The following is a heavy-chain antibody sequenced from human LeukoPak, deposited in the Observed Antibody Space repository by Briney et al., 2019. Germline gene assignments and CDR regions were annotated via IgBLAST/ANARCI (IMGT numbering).Heavy chain of an antibody. V-gene: IGHV1-2*06. D-gene: IGHD2-15*01. CDR1: GYTFTGYY. CDR2: INPNSGGS. J-gene: IGHJ5*02. CDR3: AREGYCSGGSCSWFDP. Sequence: ASVKVSCKVSGYTFTGYYMHWVRQAPGQGLEWMGRINPNSGGSNYAQKFQGRITMTRDTSISTAYMELSRLRSDDTAVYYCAREGYCSGGSCSWFDPWGQGTLVTVSS.